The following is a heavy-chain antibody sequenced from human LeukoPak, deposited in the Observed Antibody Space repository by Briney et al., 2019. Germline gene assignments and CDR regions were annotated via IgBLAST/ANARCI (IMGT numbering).Heavy chain of an antibody. CDR1: GYTFTSYG. CDR3: ARDRAPSGSSEAQH. J-gene: IGHJ1*01. V-gene: IGHV1-18*01. CDR2: FSAYNGNT. Sequence: ASVKVSCKASGYTFTSYGISWVRQAPGQGLEWMGWFSAYNGNTNYAQKLQGRVTMTTDTSTSTAYMELRSLRSDDTAVYYCARDRAPSGSSEAQHWGQGTLVSVSS. D-gene: IGHD1-26*01.